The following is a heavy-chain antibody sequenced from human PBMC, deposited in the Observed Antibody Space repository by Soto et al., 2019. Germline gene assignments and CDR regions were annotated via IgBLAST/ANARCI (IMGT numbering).Heavy chain of an antibody. CDR1: GYTFTTYG. Sequence: QVQLVQSGAEVKKPGASVKVSCKASGYTFTTYGISWVRQAPGQGLEWMGWISAYNGNTDYAQKFQDRLTMTTDPSTHTSYLALRSPRSYGQAVYLFGPEPDSGRLGYWGQGTLVTVSS. V-gene: IGHV1-18*01. CDR2: ISAYNGNT. J-gene: IGHJ4*02. CDR3: GPEPDSGRLGY. D-gene: IGHD3-10*01.